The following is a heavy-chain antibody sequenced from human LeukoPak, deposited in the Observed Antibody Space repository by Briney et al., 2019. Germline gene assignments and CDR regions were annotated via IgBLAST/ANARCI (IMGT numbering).Heavy chain of an antibody. CDR2: ISSSSSYI. D-gene: IGHD2-2*01. CDR3: ARRARYCSSTSCDYMDV. V-gene: IGHV3-21*01. J-gene: IGHJ6*03. Sequence: GGSLRLSCAASGFTFSSYSMNWVRQAPGKGLEWVSSISSSSSYIYYADSVKGRFTISRDNAKNSLYLQMNSLRAEDTAVYYCARRARYCSSTSCDYMDVWGKGTTVTVSS. CDR1: GFTFSSYS.